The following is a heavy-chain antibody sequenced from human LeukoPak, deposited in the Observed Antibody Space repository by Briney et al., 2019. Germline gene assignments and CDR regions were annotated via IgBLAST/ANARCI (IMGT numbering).Heavy chain of an antibody. Sequence: GESLKISCEGSGYSFSSYWIGWVRQMPGKGLEWIGLINAADSDTRYSPSFQGQVLISVDKSISTAYLQWGNLKATDTALYYCARLPCTGGSCSKTFDYWGQGTLVTVYS. V-gene: IGHV5-51*01. CDR3: ARLPCTGGSCSKTFDY. D-gene: IGHD2-15*01. CDR1: GYSFSSYW. CDR2: INAADSDT. J-gene: IGHJ4*02.